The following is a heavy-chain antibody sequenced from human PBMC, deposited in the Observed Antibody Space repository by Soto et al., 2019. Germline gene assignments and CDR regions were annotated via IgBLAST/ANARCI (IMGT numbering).Heavy chain of an antibody. J-gene: IGHJ4*02. CDR2: IRNKAHGHTT. D-gene: IGHD3-22*01. Sequence: GGSLRLSCAASGFTFSDYYMDWVRQAPGKGLEWVGRIRNKAHGHTTEYAASVKGRFSISRDDSKSIAYLQMNSLKTEDTAVYYCTCQPHNYYDSSGYSKSPSDIDDWGQGTLVTVDS. CDR1: GFTFSDYY. V-gene: IGHV3-72*01. CDR3: TCQPHNYYDSSGYSKSPSDIDD.